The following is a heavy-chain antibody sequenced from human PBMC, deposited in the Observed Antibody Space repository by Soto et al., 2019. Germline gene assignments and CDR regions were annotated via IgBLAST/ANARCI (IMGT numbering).Heavy chain of an antibody. Sequence: SETLSLTCTVSGGSISSSSYYWGWIRQPPGKGLEWIGSIYYSGSTYYNPSLKSRVTISVDTSKNQFSLKLSSVTAADTAVYYCARHGTVTISEYYFDYWGQGTLVTVSS. J-gene: IGHJ4*02. D-gene: IGHD3-3*01. CDR3: ARHGTVTISEYYFDY. V-gene: IGHV4-39*01. CDR2: IYYSGST. CDR1: GGSISSSSYY.